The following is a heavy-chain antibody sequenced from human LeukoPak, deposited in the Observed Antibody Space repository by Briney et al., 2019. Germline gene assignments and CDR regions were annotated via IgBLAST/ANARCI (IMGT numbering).Heavy chain of an antibody. D-gene: IGHD1-26*01. CDR3: AKGTAVGATTSFDF. CDR2: IYSGGST. V-gene: IGHV3-53*01. J-gene: IGHJ4*02. CDR1: GFTVSNNY. Sequence: GGSLRLSCAASGFTVSNNYMNWVRQAPGKGLEWVSVIYSGGSTYYADSVKGRFTISRDNSKNTLYVQLNSLRAEDTAVYYCAKGTAVGATTSFDFWGQGTLVTVSS.